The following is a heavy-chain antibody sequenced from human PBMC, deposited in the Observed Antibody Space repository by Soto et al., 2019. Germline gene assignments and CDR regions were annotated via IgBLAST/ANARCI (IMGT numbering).Heavy chain of an antibody. Sequence: GGSLRLSCAASGFTFSSYSMNWVRQAPGKGLEWVSSISSSSSYIYYADSVKGRFTISRDNAKNSLYLQMNSLRAEDTAVYYCARDRWYDTIFGVVGGFDYWGQGTLVTVSS. J-gene: IGHJ4*02. D-gene: IGHD3-3*01. CDR2: ISSSSSYI. CDR1: GFTFSSYS. V-gene: IGHV3-21*01. CDR3: ARDRWYDTIFGVVGGFDY.